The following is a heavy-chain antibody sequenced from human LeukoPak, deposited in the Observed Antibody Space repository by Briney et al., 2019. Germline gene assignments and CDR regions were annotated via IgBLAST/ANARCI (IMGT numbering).Heavy chain of an antibody. CDR2: INHSGST. CDR3: ARIGYSGWYYFDY. CDR1: GGSFSGYY. V-gene: IGHV4-34*01. D-gene: IGHD5-12*01. Sequence: PSETLSLTCAVYGGSFSGYYWSWIRQPPGKGLEWIGEINHSGSTNYNPSLKSRVTISVDTSKNQFSLKLSSVTAADTAVYYCARIGYSGWYYFDYWGQGTLVTVSS. J-gene: IGHJ4*02.